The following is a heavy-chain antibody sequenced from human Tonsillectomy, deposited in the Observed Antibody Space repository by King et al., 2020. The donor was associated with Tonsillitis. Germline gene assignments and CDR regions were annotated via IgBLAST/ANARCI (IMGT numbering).Heavy chain of an antibody. CDR3: ARDIGAAAGTSPGY. CDR1: GYTFTSYG. D-gene: IGHD6-13*01. Sequence: VQLVQSGAEVEKPGASVKVSCKASGYTFTSYGINWVRQAPGQGLEWMGWISGYNGYRNYAQRLQGRVTMTTDTSTSTAYMERRSLRSDDTAMYYCARDIGAAAGTSPGYWGQGTLVTVSS. J-gene: IGHJ4*02. V-gene: IGHV1-18*01. CDR2: ISGYNGYR.